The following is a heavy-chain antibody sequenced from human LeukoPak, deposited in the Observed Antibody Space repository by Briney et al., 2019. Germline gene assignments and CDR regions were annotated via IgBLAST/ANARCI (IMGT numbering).Heavy chain of an antibody. J-gene: IGHJ3*02. CDR2: FDPEDGET. D-gene: IGHD6-19*01. CDR1: GYTLTELS. CDR3: ATARGSHDAFDI. Sequence: GASVKVSCKVSGYTLTELSMHWVRQAPGKGLEWMGGFDPEDGETIYAQKFQGRVTMTEDTSTDTAYMELRSLRSEDTAVYYCATARGSHDAFDIWGQGTMVTVSS. V-gene: IGHV1-24*01.